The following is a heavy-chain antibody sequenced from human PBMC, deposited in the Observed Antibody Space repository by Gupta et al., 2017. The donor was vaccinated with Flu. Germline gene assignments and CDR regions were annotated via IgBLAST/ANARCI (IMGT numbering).Heavy chain of an antibody. CDR2: MNPNSGNT. D-gene: IGHD6-13*01. CDR1: GYTFTSYD. Sequence: QVQLVQSGAEVKKPGASVKVSCKASGYTFTSYDINWVRQATGQGLEWMGWMNPNSGNTGYAQKFQGRVTMTRNTSISTAYMELSSLRSEDTAVYYCARTLGGIAAASAGGMDVWGQGTTVTVSS. CDR3: ARTLGGIAAASAGGMDV. J-gene: IGHJ6*02. V-gene: IGHV1-8*01.